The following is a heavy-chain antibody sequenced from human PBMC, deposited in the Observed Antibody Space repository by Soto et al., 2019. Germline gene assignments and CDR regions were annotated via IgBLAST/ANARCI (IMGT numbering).Heavy chain of an antibody. J-gene: IGHJ4*02. Sequence: ASVKVSCKASGYTFTSYGISWVRQAPGQGLEWMGWISAYNGDTNYAQKLQGRLTMTTATSTSTAYMELRSLRSDDTAVYYCASRNLGYGAYDFDYWGQGTLVTVSS. CDR2: ISAYNGDT. CDR3: ASRNLGYGAYDFDY. D-gene: IGHD4-17*01. V-gene: IGHV1-18*01. CDR1: GYTFTSYG.